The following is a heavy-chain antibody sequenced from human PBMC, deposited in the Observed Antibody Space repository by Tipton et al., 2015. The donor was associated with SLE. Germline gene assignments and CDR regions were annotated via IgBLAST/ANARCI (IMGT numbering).Heavy chain of an antibody. CDR1: GFSFSNYV. Sequence: SLRLSCVGSGFSFSNYVIHWFRQAPGKGVEYVSGIRGNGDTTYYGISAKGRFTISRDNSKNTVYLQVNSLTAGDTAAYYCARDPLPHQLGVGSFDIWGRGTMVTVSS. J-gene: IGHJ3*02. D-gene: IGHD6-13*01. CDR2: IRGNGDTT. V-gene: IGHV3-64*01. CDR3: ARDPLPHQLGVGSFDI.